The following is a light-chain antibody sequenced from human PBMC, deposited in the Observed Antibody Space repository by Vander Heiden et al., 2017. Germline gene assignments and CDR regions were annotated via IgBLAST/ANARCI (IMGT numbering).Light chain of an antibody. CDR3: QQYVSSPPVFT. V-gene: IGKV3-20*01. CDR2: AVS. J-gene: IGKJ3*01. Sequence: ETVLTQSPGTLSLSPGERATLSCRASQSVSSNYLAWYQQKPGQAPRLLIYAVSRRATGIPDRFSGSGSGTDFTLTISRLEPEDFAVYYCQQYVSSPPVFTFGPGTKVDIK. CDR1: QSVSSNY.